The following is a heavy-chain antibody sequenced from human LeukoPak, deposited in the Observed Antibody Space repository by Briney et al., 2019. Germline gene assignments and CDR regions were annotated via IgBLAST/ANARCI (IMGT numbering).Heavy chain of an antibody. CDR3: ARGRRIAARPSTGHYYGMDV. J-gene: IGHJ6*02. V-gene: IGHV6-1*01. D-gene: IGHD6-6*01. CDR1: GDSVSSNSAA. CDR2: TYYRSKWHN. Sequence: SQTLSLTCAISGDSVSSNSAAWNWIRQSPSRGLEWLGRTYYRSKWHNDYAVSVKSRVTINPDTSKNQFSLKLSSVTAADTAVYYCARGRRIAARPSTGHYYGMDVWGQGTTVTVSS.